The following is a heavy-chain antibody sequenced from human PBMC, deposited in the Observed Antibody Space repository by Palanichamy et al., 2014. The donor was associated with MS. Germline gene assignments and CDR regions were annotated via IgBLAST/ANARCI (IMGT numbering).Heavy chain of an antibody. D-gene: IGHD3-10*01. CDR3: ARDVNYYAEDGFDI. V-gene: IGHV3-7*03. J-gene: IGHJ3*02. CDR1: GFTFSSYW. Sequence: EVQLLESGGGLVQPGGSLRLACAASGFTFSSYWMSWVRQAPGKGLEWVANIKQDGSEKYYVDSVKGRFTISRDNAKNSLYLQMNSLRAEDTAVYFCARDVNYYAEDGFDIWGQGTMVTVSS. CDR2: IKQDGSEK.